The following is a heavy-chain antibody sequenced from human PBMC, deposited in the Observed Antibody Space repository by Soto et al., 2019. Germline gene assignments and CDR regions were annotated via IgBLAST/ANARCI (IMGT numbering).Heavy chain of an antibody. V-gene: IGHV3-30*18. CDR3: AKDGGATDAFDI. J-gene: IGHJ3*02. CDR2: ISYDGSNK. D-gene: IGHD1-26*01. Sequence: GGSLRLSCAASGFTFSSYGMHWVRQAPGKGLEWVAVISYDGSNKYYADSVKGRFTISRDNSKNTLYLQMNSLRAEDTAVYYCAKDGGATDAFDIWGQGTMVTVSS. CDR1: GFTFSSYG.